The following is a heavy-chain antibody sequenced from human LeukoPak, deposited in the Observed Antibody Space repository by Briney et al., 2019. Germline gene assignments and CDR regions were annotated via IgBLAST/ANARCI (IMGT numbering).Heavy chain of an antibody. J-gene: IGHJ3*02. Sequence: PGGSLRLSCAASGFTFNNYGMHWVRQAPGKGLEWVAFIRYDGSNKYYADSVKGRFTISRDNAKNSLYLQMNSLRAEDTAVYYCARRTGNCTNGVCYTGGAFDIWGQGTMVTVSS. CDR3: ARRTGNCTNGVCYTGGAFDI. D-gene: IGHD2-8*01. CDR1: GFTFNNYG. V-gene: IGHV3-30*02. CDR2: IRYDGSNK.